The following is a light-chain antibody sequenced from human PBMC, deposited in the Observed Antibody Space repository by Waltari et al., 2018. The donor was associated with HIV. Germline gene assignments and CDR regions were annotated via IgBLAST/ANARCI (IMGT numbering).Light chain of an antibody. Sequence: DINMIQSRYSLSTSVRDRITITCRASESIISYLKWYHQSPWKAPTLLIFGTSTLQDVVPSIFSGSGSETEFALSIAGLQREDLGTYFCQQSVIPPRTFGPGT. V-gene: IGKV1-39*01. CDR2: GTS. J-gene: IGKJ2*01. CDR1: ESIISY. CDR3: QQSVIPPRT.